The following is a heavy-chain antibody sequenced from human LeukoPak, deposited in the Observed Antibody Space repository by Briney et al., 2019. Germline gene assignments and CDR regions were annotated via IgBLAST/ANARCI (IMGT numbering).Heavy chain of an antibody. CDR1: GFTFGDYS. CDR2: SRSKAYGGTT. CDR3: TRGGDYDSSGYYP. V-gene: IGHV3-49*04. Sequence: GGSLRLSCSASGFTFGDYSVTWVRQAPGKGLEWVGFSRSKAYGGTTEYAASVKGRFTVSRDDSKSIAYPQMNSLKTEDTAVYYCTRGGDYDSSGYYPWGQGTQVTVSS. D-gene: IGHD3-22*01. J-gene: IGHJ5*02.